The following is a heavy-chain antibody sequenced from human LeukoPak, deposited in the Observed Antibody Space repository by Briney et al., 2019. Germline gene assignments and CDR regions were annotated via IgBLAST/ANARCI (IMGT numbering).Heavy chain of an antibody. D-gene: IGHD2-21*01. J-gene: IGHJ5*02. Sequence: ASVKVSCKASGYTFTSYGISWVRQAPGQGLEWMGWISAYNGNTNYAQKLQGRVTMTTDTSTSTAYMELRSLRSDDTAVYYCARKVGSILVAHWFDPWGQGTLVIVSP. CDR2: ISAYNGNT. CDR3: ARKVGSILVAHWFDP. V-gene: IGHV1-18*01. CDR1: GYTFTSYG.